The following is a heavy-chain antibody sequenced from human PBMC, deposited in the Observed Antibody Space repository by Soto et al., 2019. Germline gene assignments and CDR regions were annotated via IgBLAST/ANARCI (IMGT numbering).Heavy chain of an antibody. CDR1: GGTFSSYT. CDR2: IIPILGIA. V-gene: IGHV1-69*02. J-gene: IGHJ4*02. Sequence: ASVKVSCTASGGTFSSYTISWVRQAPGQGLEWMGRIIPILGIANYAQKFQGRVTITADKSTSTAYMELGSLRSEDTAVYYCATSFPRIAAAGTRIDYWGQGTLVTVSS. D-gene: IGHD6-13*01. CDR3: ATSFPRIAAAGTRIDY.